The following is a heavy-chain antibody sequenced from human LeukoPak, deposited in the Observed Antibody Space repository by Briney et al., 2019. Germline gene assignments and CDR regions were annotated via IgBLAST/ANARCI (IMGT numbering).Heavy chain of an antibody. CDR2: VYTSGST. V-gene: IGHV4-4*09. CDR3: AKSYFDYSTYYSYYFNL. CDR1: GGSISGGY. Sequence: SETLSLTCTVSGGSISGGYWSWIRQPPGRGLEWIGYVYTSGSTNYNPSLKSRVTISVDTSKSQFALKLSSVTAADTAVYYCAKSYFDYSTYYSYYFNLWGQGTLVTVSS. J-gene: IGHJ4*02. D-gene: IGHD4-11*01.